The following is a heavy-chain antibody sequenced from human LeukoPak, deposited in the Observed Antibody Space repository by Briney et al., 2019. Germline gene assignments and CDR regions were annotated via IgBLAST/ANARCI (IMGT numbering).Heavy chain of an antibody. CDR2: IYYSGST. J-gene: IGHJ5*02. V-gene: IGHV4-59*12. Sequence: PSETLSLTCTVSGGSISSYYWSWIRQPPGKGLEWIGYIYYSGSTNYNPSLKSRVTISVDTSKNQFSLKLSSVTAADTAVYYCARDREDFDWYPAAGNWFDPWGQGTLVTVSS. D-gene: IGHD3-9*01. CDR3: ARDREDFDWYPAAGNWFDP. CDR1: GGSISSYY.